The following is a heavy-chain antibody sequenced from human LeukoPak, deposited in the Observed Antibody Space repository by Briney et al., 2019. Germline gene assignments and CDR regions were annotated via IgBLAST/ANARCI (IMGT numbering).Heavy chain of an antibody. CDR3: ARDYDILTGNIDI. V-gene: IGHV4-59*12. CDR2: IYYSGYT. J-gene: IGHJ3*02. D-gene: IGHD3-9*01. Sequence: PSETLSLTCTVSGGSISSYYWSWIRQPPGKGLEWIGYIYYSGYTNYNPSLKSRVTISVDTSKNQFSLKLSSVTAADTAVYYCARDYDILTGNIDIWGQGTMVTVSS. CDR1: GGSISSYY.